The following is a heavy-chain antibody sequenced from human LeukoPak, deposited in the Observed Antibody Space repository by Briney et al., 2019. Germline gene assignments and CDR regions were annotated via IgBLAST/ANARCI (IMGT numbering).Heavy chain of an antibody. D-gene: IGHD2-15*01. Sequence: SETLSLTCIVSGGSISSYYWSWIRQPPGKGLEWIGYIYHSGSTNYKPSLKSRVTISVDTSKNQFSLKLSSVTAADTAVYYCARHLIPFLAYCSGVSCGFDYWGQGTLVTVSS. CDR1: GGSISSYY. J-gene: IGHJ4*02. V-gene: IGHV4-59*01. CDR3: ARHLIPFLAYCSGVSCGFDY. CDR2: IYHSGST.